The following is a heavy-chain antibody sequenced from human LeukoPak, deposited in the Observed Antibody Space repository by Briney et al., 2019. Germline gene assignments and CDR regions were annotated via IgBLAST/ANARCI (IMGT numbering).Heavy chain of an antibody. CDR3: ARDQDCSGGSCYYYGMDV. Sequence: GGSLRLSCAASGFTFSGSAIHWVRQSSGKGLEWVGQIDKKDKGYATATAYAASVKGRFTISRDNAKNSLYLQMNSLRAEDTAVYYCARDQDCSGGSCYYYGMDVWGQGTTVTVSS. J-gene: IGHJ6*02. CDR1: GFTFSGSA. CDR2: IDKKDKGYATAT. D-gene: IGHD2-15*01. V-gene: IGHV3-73*01.